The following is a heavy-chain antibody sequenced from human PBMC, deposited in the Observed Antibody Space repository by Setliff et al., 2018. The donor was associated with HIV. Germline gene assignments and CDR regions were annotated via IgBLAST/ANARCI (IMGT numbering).Heavy chain of an antibody. D-gene: IGHD3-3*01. Sequence: SETLSLTCTVSGGSIRATSYYWGWIRQPPGKGLEWIGSIYYSGSTQYNPSLKSRVTISLDMSKNQFSLKLNSVTAADTATYYCARLGYYNFWSGYRTDYWGHGTLVTVSS. CDR3: ARLGYYNFWSGYRTDY. CDR2: IYYSGST. CDR1: GGSIRATSYY. V-gene: IGHV4-39*01. J-gene: IGHJ4*01.